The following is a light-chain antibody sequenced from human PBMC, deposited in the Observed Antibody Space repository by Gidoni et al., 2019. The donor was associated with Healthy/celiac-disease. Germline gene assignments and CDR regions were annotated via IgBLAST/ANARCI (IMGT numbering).Light chain of an antibody. Sequence: QSVLTQPPSVSEAPRQRVTISCSGSRSNIGNNAVTWYQQLPGKAPKLLIYYDDLLPPGVSDRFSGSKSGTSASLAISGLQSEDEADYYCAAWDDSLNEWVFGGGTKLTVL. CDR3: AAWDDSLNEWV. J-gene: IGLJ3*02. CDR2: YDD. V-gene: IGLV1-36*01. CDR1: RSNIGNNA.